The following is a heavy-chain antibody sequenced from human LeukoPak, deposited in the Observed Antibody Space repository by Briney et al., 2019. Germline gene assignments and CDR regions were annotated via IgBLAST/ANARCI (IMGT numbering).Heavy chain of an antibody. CDR3: ARGPGSSSWYRAFDI. CDR1: GFTFSSYS. CDR2: ISSSSSYI. V-gene: IGHV3-21*01. Sequence: PGGSLRLSCAASGFTFSSYSMNWVRHAPGKGLEWVSSISSSSSYIYYADSVKGRFTISRDNAKNSLYLQMNSLRAEDTAVYYCARGPGSSSWYRAFDIWGQGTMVTVSS. D-gene: IGHD6-13*01. J-gene: IGHJ3*02.